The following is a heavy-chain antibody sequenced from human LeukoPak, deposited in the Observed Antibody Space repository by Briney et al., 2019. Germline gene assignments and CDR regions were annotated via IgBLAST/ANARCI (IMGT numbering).Heavy chain of an antibody. V-gene: IGHV4-59*01. Sequence: SETLSLTCAVYGGSFSGYYWSWIRQPPGKGLEWIGYIYYSGSTNYNPSLKSRVTISVDTSKNQFSLKLSSVTAADTAVYYCAREVNRKNSWFDPWGQGTLVTVSS. J-gene: IGHJ5*02. CDR1: GGSFSGYY. CDR3: AREVNRKNSWFDP. CDR2: IYYSGST. D-gene: IGHD2/OR15-2a*01.